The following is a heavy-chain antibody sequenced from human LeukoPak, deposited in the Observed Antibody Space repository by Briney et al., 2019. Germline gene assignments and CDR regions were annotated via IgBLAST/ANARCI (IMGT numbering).Heavy chain of an antibody. Sequence: KPGRSLRLSCAASGFTFSNAWMRWVRQAPGKGLEWVGRIKTKIDGETVDYAAPVRGRFTISRDDSKNMLYLEMNSLKTEDTAVYYCGSTRGNYGGQGILVTVSS. CDR2: IKTKIDGETV. CDR3: GSTRGNY. CDR1: GFTFSNAW. J-gene: IGHJ4*02. V-gene: IGHV3-15*01. D-gene: IGHD5/OR15-5a*01.